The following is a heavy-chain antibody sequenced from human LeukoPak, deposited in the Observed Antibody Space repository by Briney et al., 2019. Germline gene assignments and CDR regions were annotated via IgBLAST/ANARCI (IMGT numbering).Heavy chain of an antibody. D-gene: IGHD1-26*01. Sequence: ASVKVSCKASGYTFTSYYMHWVRQAPGQGLEWMGIINPSGGSTSYARKFQGRVTMTRDTSTSTVYMELSSLRSEDTAVYYCARVFPWEHTGFDPWGQGTLVTVSS. CDR2: INPSGGST. V-gene: IGHV1-46*03. CDR3: ARVFPWEHTGFDP. CDR1: GYTFTSYY. J-gene: IGHJ5*02.